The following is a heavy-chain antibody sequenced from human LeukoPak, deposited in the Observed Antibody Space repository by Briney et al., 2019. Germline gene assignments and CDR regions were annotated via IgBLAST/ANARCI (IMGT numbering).Heavy chain of an antibody. V-gene: IGHV4-61*10. CDR1: GGSISSSSYY. CDR2: IYYTGST. CDR3: ARGAGGYRDY. D-gene: IGHD5-18*01. Sequence: PSETLSLTCTVSGGSISSSSYYWSWIRQPAGKGLEWIGYIYYTGSTYYNPSLKSRVTISVDTSKNQFSLKLSSVTAADTAVYYCARGAGGYRDYWGQGTLVTVSS. J-gene: IGHJ4*02.